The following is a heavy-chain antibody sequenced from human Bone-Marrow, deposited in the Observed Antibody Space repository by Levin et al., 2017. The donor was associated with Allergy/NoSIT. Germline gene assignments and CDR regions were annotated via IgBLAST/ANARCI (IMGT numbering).Heavy chain of an antibody. Sequence: GESLKISCSASGFSLSNSWMNWVRQVPGKGLEWVGRISTKSDGAATDYAAPVNGRFTISRDDSTNTLYLQMYSLKVEDTATYFCATQFQWWGQGTLVAVSS. CDR3: ATQFQW. J-gene: IGHJ4*02. D-gene: IGHD6-19*01. CDR1: GFSLSNSW. V-gene: IGHV3-15*01. CDR2: ISTKSDGAAT.